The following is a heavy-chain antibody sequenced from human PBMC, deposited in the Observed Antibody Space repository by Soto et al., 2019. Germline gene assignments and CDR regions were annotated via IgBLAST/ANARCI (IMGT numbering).Heavy chain of an antibody. J-gene: IGHJ6*02. Sequence: GGSLRLSCAASGFTFGSYWMNWVRQAPGKGLVWVSRIDSDGSSTTYADSVKGRFTTSRDNAKNTLYLQMSSLRVEDTAVYYCARGRPCGMDVSGQRTTVTVS. CDR1: GFTFGSYW. V-gene: IGHV3-74*01. CDR3: ARGRPCGMDV. CDR2: IDSDGSST.